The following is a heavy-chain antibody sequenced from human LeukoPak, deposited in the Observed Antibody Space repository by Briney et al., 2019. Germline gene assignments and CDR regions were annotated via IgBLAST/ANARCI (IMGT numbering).Heavy chain of an antibody. Sequence: SETLSLTCTVSGGSISSGDYYWSWIRQPPGKGLEWIGYIYYSGSTHYNPSLKSQVTISVDTSKNQFSLKVNSVTAADTAVYYCARDTSGYAREDYWGQGILVTVSS. CDR2: IYYSGST. CDR3: ARDTSGYAREDY. J-gene: IGHJ4*02. V-gene: IGHV4-30-4*01. D-gene: IGHD3-22*01. CDR1: GGSISSGDYY.